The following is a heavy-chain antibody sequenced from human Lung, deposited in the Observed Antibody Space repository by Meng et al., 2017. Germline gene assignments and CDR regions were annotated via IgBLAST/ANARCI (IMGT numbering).Heavy chain of an antibody. V-gene: IGHV1-3*01. CDR3: KSYANSDYFDY. CDR2: INAGNGNT. J-gene: IGHJ4*02. CDR1: GYTFTTYA. Sequence: QVQLVQSGAEVKKPGASVKVSRKASGYTFTTYAMHWVRQAPGQRLEWMGWINAGNGNTKYSQKFQGRVTITNDTSASTAYMELTSLTSEDTAIYYCKSYANSDYFDYWGQGTLVTVSS. D-gene: IGHD4/OR15-4a*01.